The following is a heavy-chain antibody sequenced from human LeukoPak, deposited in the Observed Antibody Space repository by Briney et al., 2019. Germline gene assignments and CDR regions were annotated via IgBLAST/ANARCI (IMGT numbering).Heavy chain of an antibody. CDR1: GFTFSSYA. J-gene: IGHJ4*02. Sequence: GGSLRLSCAASGFTFSSYAMSWVRQAPGKGLEWVSGISGSGGNTYYADSVKGRFTISRDNSNNTLYLQMNSLRAEDTAVYYCAKGSTKYYSGGSCYVDYWGQGTLVTVSS. CDR2: ISGSGGNT. CDR3: AKGSTKYYSGGSCYVDY. D-gene: IGHD2-15*01. V-gene: IGHV3-23*01.